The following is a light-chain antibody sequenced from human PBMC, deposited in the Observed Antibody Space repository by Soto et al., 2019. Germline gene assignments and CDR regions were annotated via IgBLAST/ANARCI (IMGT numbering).Light chain of an antibody. J-gene: IGLJ3*02. Sequence: QSVLTQPASVSGSPGQSITISCTGTSSDVGGYNYVSWYQQHPGKAPKLMIYEVCNRPSGVSDRFSGSRSGNTASLTISGLQAEDESDYYCISYTSSSTWVFGGGTKVTVL. CDR1: SSDVGGYNY. CDR2: EVC. V-gene: IGLV2-14*01. CDR3: ISYTSSSTWV.